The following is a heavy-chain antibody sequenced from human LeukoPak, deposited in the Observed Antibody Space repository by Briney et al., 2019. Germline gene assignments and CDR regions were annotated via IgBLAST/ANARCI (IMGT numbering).Heavy chain of an antibody. CDR2: TFYSGST. CDR1: GDSVTTTRSY. CDR3: ARDLQGDMEYCTNGVCYTAFDY. V-gene: IGHV4-39*07. Sequence: SETLSLTCTVSGDSVTTTRSYWGWVRQPPGKGLELLGNTFYSGSTNYNPSLKSRVTMLVDTSKNQFSLKLSSVTAADTAVYYCARDLQGDMEYCTNGVCYTAFDYWGQGTLVTVSS. J-gene: IGHJ4*02. D-gene: IGHD2-8*01.